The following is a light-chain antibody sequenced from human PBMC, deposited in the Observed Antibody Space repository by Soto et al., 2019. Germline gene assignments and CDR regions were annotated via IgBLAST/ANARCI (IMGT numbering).Light chain of an antibody. CDR1: SSDVGGYNY. J-gene: IGLJ1*01. Sequence: QSVLTQPASVSGSPGQSITISCTGTSSDVGGYNYVSWNQQHPGIPPKLLIYGVTNRPSGVSTRFSGSKSGNTASLTISGLQAEDEADYHCSSYTSASTLLYLFGTGTKVTVL. CDR2: GVT. CDR3: SSYTSASTLLYL. V-gene: IGLV2-14*01.